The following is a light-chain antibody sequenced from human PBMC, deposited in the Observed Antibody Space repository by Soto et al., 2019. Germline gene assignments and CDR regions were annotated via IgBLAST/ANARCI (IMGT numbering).Light chain of an antibody. CDR2: EVS. CDR3: SSYTGNNNKMV. Sequence: QSALTQYPSASGSPGQSVTISCTGTSSDVGGYNYVSWYQHHPGKAPKLMIFEVSKRPSGVPDRFSGSKSGNTASLTVSGLRAEDEAHYYCSSYTGNNNKMVFGGGTKLTVL. CDR1: SSDVGGYNY. J-gene: IGLJ2*01. V-gene: IGLV2-8*01.